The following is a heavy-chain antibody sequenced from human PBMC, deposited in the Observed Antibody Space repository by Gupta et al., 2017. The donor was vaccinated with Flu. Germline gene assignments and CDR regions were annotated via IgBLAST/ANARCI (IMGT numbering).Heavy chain of an antibody. CDR1: PFTFTTYA. V-gene: IGHV3-23*01. D-gene: IGHD1-1*01. Sequence: EVQLLESGGGLVQPGGSLRLSCAVSPFTFTTYAMTWVRRAPGKGLEWVASVSGSGSAVYYADSVKGRSTISRDNSKNTVFLHMSSLTAEDTAVYYCANMLTGPGTNWFDALHIWGQGTMVIVSS. CDR2: VSGSGSAV. J-gene: IGHJ3*02. CDR3: ANMLTGPGTNWFDALHI.